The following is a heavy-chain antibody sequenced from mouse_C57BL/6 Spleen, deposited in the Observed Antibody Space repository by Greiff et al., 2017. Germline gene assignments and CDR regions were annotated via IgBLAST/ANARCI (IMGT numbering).Heavy chain of an antibody. CDR1: GFSLTSYG. CDR3: ARLPYDYDDPPYAMDY. Sequence: VMLVESGPGLVQPSQSLSITCTVSGFSLTSYGVHWVRQSPGKGLECLGVIWSGGSTDYNAAFISRLSISKDNSKSQVFFKMNSLQADDTAIYYCARLPYDYDDPPYAMDYWGQGTSVTVSS. V-gene: IGHV2-2*01. CDR2: IWSGGST. J-gene: IGHJ4*01. D-gene: IGHD2-4*01.